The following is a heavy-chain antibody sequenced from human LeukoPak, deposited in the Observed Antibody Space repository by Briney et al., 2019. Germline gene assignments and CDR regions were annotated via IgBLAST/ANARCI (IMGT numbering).Heavy chain of an antibody. Sequence: PGGSLRLSCAASGFTFSSYGMSWVRQAPGKGLEWVSGIRNSGGYTYYADSVKGRFTISRDNSKNTLYLQMNSLRAEDTAVYYCAKASLVVAGISSDDAFDIWGQGTMVIVSS. CDR1: GFTFSSYG. CDR2: IRNSGGYT. J-gene: IGHJ3*02. V-gene: IGHV3-23*01. D-gene: IGHD6-19*01. CDR3: AKASLVVAGISSDDAFDI.